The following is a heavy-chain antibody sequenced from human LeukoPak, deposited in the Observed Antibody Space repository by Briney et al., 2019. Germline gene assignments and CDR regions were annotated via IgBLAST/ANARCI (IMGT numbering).Heavy chain of an antibody. Sequence: AGGSLRLSCAASGFTVSSNYMSWVRQAPGKGLEWVSVIYSGGTIYYADSVKGRFTISRDFSKNMLYLQMNSLRAEDTAVYYCARGLISRDGYNSFYFDYWGQGTLVTVSS. CDR3: ARGLISRDGYNSFYFDY. V-gene: IGHV3-66*01. CDR1: GFTVSSNY. D-gene: IGHD5-24*01. J-gene: IGHJ4*02. CDR2: IYSGGTI.